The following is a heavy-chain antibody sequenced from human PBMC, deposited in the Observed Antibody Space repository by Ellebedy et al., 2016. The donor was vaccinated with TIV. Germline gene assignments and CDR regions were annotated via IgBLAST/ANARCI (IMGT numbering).Heavy chain of an antibody. J-gene: IGHJ6*02. CDR1: GGSISSYY. D-gene: IGHD6-13*01. Sequence: SETLSLXXTVSGGSISSYYWSWIRQPPGKGLEWIGYIYYSGSTNYNPSLKSRVTISVDTSKNQFSLKLSSVTAADTAVYYCARGRDSSSWYYYYYYYGMDVWGQGTTVTVSS. V-gene: IGHV4-59*01. CDR2: IYYSGST. CDR3: ARGRDSSSWYYYYYYYGMDV.